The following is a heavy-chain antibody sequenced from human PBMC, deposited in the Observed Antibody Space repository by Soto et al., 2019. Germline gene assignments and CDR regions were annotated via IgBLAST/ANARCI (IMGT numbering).Heavy chain of an antibody. D-gene: IGHD2-21*02. CDR1: GYTFTSYA. V-gene: IGHV1-3*01. J-gene: IGHJ6*02. CDR2: INAGNGKT. CDR3: ARALRDGPLYYYYYGRYV. Sequence: QVQLVQSGAEVKKPGASVKVSCKASGYTFTSYAMHWVRQAPGQRLEWMGWINAGNGKTKYSQKFQGRVSNTKDAYASPAYMERSSLRSEDTAVYYWARALRDGPLYYYYYGRYVWGQGTTVTVSS.